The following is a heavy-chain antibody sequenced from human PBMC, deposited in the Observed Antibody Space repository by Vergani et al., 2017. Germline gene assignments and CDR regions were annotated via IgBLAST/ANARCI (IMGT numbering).Heavy chain of an antibody. J-gene: IGHJ6*03. D-gene: IGHD1-26*01. V-gene: IGHV3-15*01. CDR2: IKSKTDGGTT. CDR3: TTDPGATPNYYYYYYMDV. CDR1: GFTFSNAW. Sequence: EVQLVESGGGLVKPGGSLRLSCAASGFTFSNAWMSWVRQAPGTGLEWVGRIKSKTDGGTTDYAAPVKGRFTISRDDSKNTLYLQMNSLKTEDTAVYYCTTDPGATPNYYYYYYMDVWGKGTTVTVSS.